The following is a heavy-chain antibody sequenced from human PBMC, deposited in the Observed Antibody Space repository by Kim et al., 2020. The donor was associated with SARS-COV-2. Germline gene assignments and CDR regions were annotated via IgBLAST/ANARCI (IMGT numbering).Heavy chain of an antibody. Sequence: GGSLRLSCAASGFTFSSYAMSWVRQAPGKGLEWVSAISGSGGSTYYADSVKGRFTISRDNSKNTLYLQMNSLRAEDTAVYYCAKEGPGSSHYYYYYYMDVWGKGTTVTVSS. D-gene: IGHD1-26*01. CDR1: GFTFSSYA. J-gene: IGHJ6*03. CDR2: ISGSGGST. V-gene: IGHV3-23*01. CDR3: AKEGPGSSHYYYYYYMDV.